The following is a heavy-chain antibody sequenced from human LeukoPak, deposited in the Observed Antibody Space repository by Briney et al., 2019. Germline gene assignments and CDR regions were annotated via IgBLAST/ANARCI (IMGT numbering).Heavy chain of an antibody. CDR3: VRAIAAVSNSFQY. CDR2: ISWDGSNT. Sequence: GGSLRLSCAVSGFTFDDYAMHWVRQAPGKGLEWVSLISWDGSNTDYIDSVRGRFTASRDNKKNFLYLQMDSLRGEDTALYYCVRAIAAVSNSFQYWGQGTLVTVSS. J-gene: IGHJ4*02. CDR1: GFTFDDYA. D-gene: IGHD6-13*01. V-gene: IGHV3-43D*03.